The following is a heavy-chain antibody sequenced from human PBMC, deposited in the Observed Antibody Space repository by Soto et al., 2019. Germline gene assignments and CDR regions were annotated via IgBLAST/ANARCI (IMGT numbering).Heavy chain of an antibody. Sequence: QVQLVQSGAEVKKPGASVKVSCKASGYTFTSYYMHWVRQAPGQGLEWMGIINPSGGSTSYAQKFEGRVAMTRDTVTSTVYMELRSLRSEDTAVYYCARGFSGEETRNIDYWGQGTLVTVSS. V-gene: IGHV1-46*03. CDR2: INPSGGST. CDR1: GYTFTSYY. J-gene: IGHJ4*02. CDR3: ARGFSGEETRNIDY. D-gene: IGHD1-26*01.